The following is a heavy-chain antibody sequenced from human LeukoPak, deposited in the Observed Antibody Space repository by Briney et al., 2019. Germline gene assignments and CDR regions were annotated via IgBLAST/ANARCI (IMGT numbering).Heavy chain of an antibody. J-gene: IGHJ6*02. CDR3: ARHDSESLYQYSGLDV. Sequence: GGSLRLSCAASGFTVRTSFMSWVRQAAGKGLEWIALMYSGGGTFYADSVTGRFTISRDSSKNTLDLQMNSLRAEDTAVYYCARHDSESLYQYSGLDVWGQGTTVTVSS. D-gene: IGHD3-16*02. V-gene: IGHV3-66*04. CDR1: GFTVRTSF. CDR2: MYSGGGT.